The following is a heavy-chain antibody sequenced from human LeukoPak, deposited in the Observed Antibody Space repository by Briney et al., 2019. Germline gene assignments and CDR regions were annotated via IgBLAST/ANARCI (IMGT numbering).Heavy chain of an antibody. Sequence: GASVKVSCKASGYTFTGYYMHWVRQAPGQGLEWMGWINPNSGDTNYAQKFQGRVTMTRDTSISTAYMELSRLRSDDTAVYYCARGYPDRSITMTVVAQFDYWGQGTLVTVSS. V-gene: IGHV1-2*02. J-gene: IGHJ4*02. CDR2: INPNSGDT. CDR3: ARGYPDRSITMTVVAQFDY. D-gene: IGHD3-22*01. CDR1: GYTFTGYY.